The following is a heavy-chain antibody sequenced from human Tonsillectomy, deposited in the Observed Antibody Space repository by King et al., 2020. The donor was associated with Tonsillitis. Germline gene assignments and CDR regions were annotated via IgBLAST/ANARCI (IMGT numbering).Heavy chain of an antibody. V-gene: IGHV1-69*09. J-gene: IGHJ4*02. D-gene: IGHD4-23*01. CDR2: VIPIPGVA. Sequence: VQLVESGAEVKKPGSSVKVSCKASGGTFSTYTFSWVRQAPGQGLEWMGRVIPIPGVATYAQKFQGRVTITADKCTSTAYMELSSLGSEDTAVYYCATDGSATVVTQFDYWGQGSLVTVSS. CDR1: GGTFSTYT. CDR3: ATDGSATVVTQFDY.